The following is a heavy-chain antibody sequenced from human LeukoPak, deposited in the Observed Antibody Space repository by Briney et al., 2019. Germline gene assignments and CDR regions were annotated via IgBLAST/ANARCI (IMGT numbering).Heavy chain of an antibody. J-gene: IGHJ4*02. D-gene: IGHD2-2*01. CDR3: ARMDCSSTSCPS. CDR1: GYTFTGYY. Sequence: ASVKVSCKASGYTFTGYYMHWVRQAPGQGLEWMGWINPNSGGTNYAQKFQGRVTMTRDTSISTAYMELSRLRSDDTAVCYCARMDCSSTSCPSWGQGTLVTVSS. V-gene: IGHV1-2*02. CDR2: INPNSGGT.